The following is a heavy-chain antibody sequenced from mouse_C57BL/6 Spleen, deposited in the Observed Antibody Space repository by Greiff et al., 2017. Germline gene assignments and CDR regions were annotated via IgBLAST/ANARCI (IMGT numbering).Heavy chain of an antibody. CDR1: GFTFSDYG. D-gene: IGHD1-1*01. CDR2: ISSGSSTI. CDR3: ARGNGSRQLLYYYAMDY. V-gene: IGHV5-17*01. J-gene: IGHJ4*01. Sequence: VQLQQSGGGLVKPGGSLKLSCAASGFTFSDYGMHWVRQAPEKGLEWVAYISSGSSTIYYADTVKGRFTISRDNAKNTLFLQMTSLRSEDTAMYYCARGNGSRQLLYYYAMDYWGQGTSVTVSS.